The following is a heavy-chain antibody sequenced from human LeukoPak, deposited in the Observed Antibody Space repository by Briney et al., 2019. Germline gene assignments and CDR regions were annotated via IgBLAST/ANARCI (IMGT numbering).Heavy chain of an antibody. CDR2: IFTGGRS. Sequence: SETLSLTCTVSGGSISGYYWSWIRQPPGKGLEWIGYIFTGGRSNYNPSLKSRVTISVDTSENQYSLKLSPVIAADTAVYYCASGGGSTYDYWGQGTLVTVSS. CDR3: ASGGGSTYDY. CDR1: GGSISGYY. D-gene: IGHD6-13*01. J-gene: IGHJ4*02. V-gene: IGHV4-59*01.